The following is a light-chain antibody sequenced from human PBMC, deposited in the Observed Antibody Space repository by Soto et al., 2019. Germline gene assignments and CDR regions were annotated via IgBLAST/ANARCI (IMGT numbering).Light chain of an antibody. CDR1: SSDIGAYNY. Sequence: LTQPASVSGSPGQSITISCTGSSSDIGAYNYVSWYQQHPGKAPKLLIYDLTNRPSGVSNRFSASKSGSTASLTISGLQAEDEADYYRSSYTTSRIRMFGGGTRLTIL. CDR2: DLT. J-gene: IGLJ3*02. CDR3: SSYTTSRIRM. V-gene: IGLV2-14*03.